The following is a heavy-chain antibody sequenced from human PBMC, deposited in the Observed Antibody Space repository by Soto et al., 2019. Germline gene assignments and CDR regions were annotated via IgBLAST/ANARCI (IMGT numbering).Heavy chain of an antibody. CDR3: ARTPPVGSGLYYYYGMDV. J-gene: IGHJ6*02. V-gene: IGHV1-69*13. CDR1: GGTFSSYA. Sequence: GASVKVSCKASGGTFSSYAISWVRQAPGQGLEWMGGIIPIFGTANYAQKFQGRVTITADESTSTAYMELSSLRSEDTAVYYCARTPPVGSGLYYYYGMDVWGQGTTVTVSS. D-gene: IGHD3-10*01. CDR2: IIPIFGTA.